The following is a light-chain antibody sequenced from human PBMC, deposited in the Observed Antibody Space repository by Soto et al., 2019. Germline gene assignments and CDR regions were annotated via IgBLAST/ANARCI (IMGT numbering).Light chain of an antibody. J-gene: IGLJ1*01. Sequence: QSVLTQPASVSGSPGQSITISCTGTSSDVGGYNYVSWYQQHPGKAPKLMIYEVSNRPSGVSNRFSASKSVNTASLTISGLQTEDEADYFCSSYTSSNTYVFGTGTKVTVL. CDR3: SSYTSSNTYV. CDR2: EVS. V-gene: IGLV2-14*01. CDR1: SSDVGGYNY.